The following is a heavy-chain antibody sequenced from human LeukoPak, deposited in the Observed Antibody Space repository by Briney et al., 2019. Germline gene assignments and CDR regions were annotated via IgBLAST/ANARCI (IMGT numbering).Heavy chain of an antibody. J-gene: IGHJ5*02. V-gene: IGHV5-51*01. CDR3: ATSLENYSSGWGFDP. D-gene: IGHD6-19*01. CDR2: IYPGDSDT. Sequence: GESLKISCKGSGYSFTSYWIGWVRQMPGKGLEWMGIIYPGDSDTRYSPSFQGQVTISADKSISTAYLQWSSLKASDTAMYYCATSLENYSSGWGFDPWGQGTLVTVSS. CDR1: GYSFTSYW.